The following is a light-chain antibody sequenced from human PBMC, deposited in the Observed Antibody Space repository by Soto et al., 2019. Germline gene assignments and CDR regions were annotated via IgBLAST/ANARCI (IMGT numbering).Light chain of an antibody. CDR1: QSIRNS. J-gene: IGKJ2*01. CDR3: QQYNNWPPRT. Sequence: EIVMTQSPASLSVSPGETATLSCSASQSIRNSLAWYQQKPGQAPSLVIYGASTRATGIPARFSGSGSGTEFTPPISSLQSEDSALYYCQQYNNWPPRTFGQGTKLEIK. V-gene: IGKV3-15*01. CDR2: GAS.